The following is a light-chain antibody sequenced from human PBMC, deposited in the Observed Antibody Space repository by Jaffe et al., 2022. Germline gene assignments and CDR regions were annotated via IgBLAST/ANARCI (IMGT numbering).Light chain of an antibody. J-gene: IGKJ5*01. CDR2: DAS. CDR1: QDISNY. V-gene: IGKV1-33*01. CDR3: QQYDNLPPG. Sequence: DIQMTQSPSSLSASVGDRVTITCQASQDISNYLNWYQQKPGKAPKLLIYDASNSETGVPSRFSGSGSGTDFTFTISSLQPEDTATYYCQQYDNLPPGFGQGTRLEIK.